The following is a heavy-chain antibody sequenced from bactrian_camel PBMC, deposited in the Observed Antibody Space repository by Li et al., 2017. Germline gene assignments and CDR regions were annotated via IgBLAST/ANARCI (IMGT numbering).Heavy chain of an antibody. Sequence: HVQLVESGGGSVQAGGSLTLSCAASTYIFSRCERKWFRQAPGEEREGVASIHTGDKSTEYADSVKDRFTVSRDNAKNTVYLQMNSLKSEDTALYYCATDRLTAVVAGGPPQFAYWGQGTQVTVS. CDR2: IHTGDKST. J-gene: IGHJ6*01. V-gene: IGHV3S1*01. CDR3: ATDRLTAVVAGGPPQFAY. D-gene: IGHD6*01. CDR1: TYIFSRCE.